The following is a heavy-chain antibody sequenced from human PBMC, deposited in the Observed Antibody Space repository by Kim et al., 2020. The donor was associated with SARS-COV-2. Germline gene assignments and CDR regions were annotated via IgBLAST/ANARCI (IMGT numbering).Heavy chain of an antibody. CDR2: ISSSGSTI. CDR1: GFTFSSYA. CDR3: SIVGYSSGWYVDWFVP. V-gene: IGHV3-48*03. Sequence: GVSLRLSCAASGFTFSSYAMNWVRQAPGKGLEWVSYISSSGSTIYYAYSVKGRFTISRDNAKNSLYLQMNSLRAEDTAVYYCSIVGYSSGWYVDWFVPWG. D-gene: IGHD6-19*01. J-gene: IGHJ5*02.